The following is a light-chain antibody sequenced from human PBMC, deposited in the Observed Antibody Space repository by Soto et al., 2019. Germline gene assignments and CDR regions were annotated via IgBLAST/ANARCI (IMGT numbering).Light chain of an antibody. Sequence: QSALTQPRSVSGSPGQSVTISCTGTSSDVGDYKYVSWYRPDPGKAPKIIIYDISERPSGVPDRFSGSKSGNTASLTISGLQAEDESDYYCCSYAGSYSYVFGTGTKLTVL. J-gene: IGLJ1*01. CDR3: CSYAGSYSYV. CDR1: SSDVGDYKY. CDR2: DIS. V-gene: IGLV2-11*01.